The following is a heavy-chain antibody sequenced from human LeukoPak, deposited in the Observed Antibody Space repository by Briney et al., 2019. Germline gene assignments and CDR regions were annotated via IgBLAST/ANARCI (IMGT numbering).Heavy chain of an antibody. CDR3: ARMSSGWYLYYYYGMDV. CDR2: IYYSGNT. CDR1: GGSISSSNYY. D-gene: IGHD6-19*01. V-gene: IGHV4-39*01. J-gene: IGHJ6*02. Sequence: SETLSLTCAVSGGSISSSNYYWGWIRQPPGQGLEWIGSIYYSGNTYYNPSLKSRVTISVDTSKNQFSLKLSSVTATDTAVYYCARMSSGWYLYYYYGMDVWGQGTTVTVSS.